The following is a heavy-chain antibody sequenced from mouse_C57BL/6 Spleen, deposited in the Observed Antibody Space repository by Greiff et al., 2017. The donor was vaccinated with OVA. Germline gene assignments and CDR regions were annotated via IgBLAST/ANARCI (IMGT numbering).Heavy chain of an antibody. V-gene: IGHV5-17*01. CDR3: ARRYTDY. CDR1: GFTFSDYG. CDR2: ISSGSSTI. D-gene: IGHD2-12*01. J-gene: IGHJ2*01. Sequence: EVKLVESGGGLVKPGGSLKLSCAASGFTFSDYGMHWVRQAPEKGLEWVAYISSGSSTIYSADTVKGRFTISRDNAKNTLFLQRTSLRSEDTAMYYCARRYTDYWGQRTTLTVSS.